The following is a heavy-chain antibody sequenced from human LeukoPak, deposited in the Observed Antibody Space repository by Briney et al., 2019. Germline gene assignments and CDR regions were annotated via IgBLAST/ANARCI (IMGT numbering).Heavy chain of an antibody. J-gene: IGHJ3*02. Sequence: TLSLSCTASGFTFGDYTMSWVPKAQGQGMEWVDFIRSKDYGGTTEYAAPVKGRFTISRNDSKSIAYLQMNSLKTEDTAVYYCTGPLRNLALWDAFYIWGQGTMVTVSS. V-gene: IGHV3-49*04. CDR3: TGPLRNLALWDAFYI. CDR2: IRSKDYGGTT. D-gene: IGHD3-9*01. CDR1: GFTFGDYT.